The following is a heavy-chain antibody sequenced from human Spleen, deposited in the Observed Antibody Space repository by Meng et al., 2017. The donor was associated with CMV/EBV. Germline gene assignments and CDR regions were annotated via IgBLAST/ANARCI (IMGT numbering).Heavy chain of an antibody. V-gene: IGHV1-2*02. CDR2: INPNTGVT. CDR3: ARTTTTTLPYFDY. CDR1: GYPFSAYY. Sequence: ASGYPFSAYYLHWVRQARGHGLEWMGWINPNTGVTNYAPKFQGRVTITRDTSITTAYMELRRLTTDDTAIYYCARTTTTTLPYFDYWGQGTLVTVSS. D-gene: IGHD1-26*01. J-gene: IGHJ4*02.